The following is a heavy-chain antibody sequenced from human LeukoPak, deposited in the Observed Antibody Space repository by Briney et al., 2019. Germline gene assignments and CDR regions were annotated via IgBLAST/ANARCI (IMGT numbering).Heavy chain of an antibody. CDR1: GGSISSHY. J-gene: IGHJ4*02. CDR3: ATGDSSGYYYSFDY. D-gene: IGHD3-22*01. Sequence: SETLSLTCTVSGGSISSHYWSWIRQPPGKGLVWIGYIYYSGSTNYNPSLKSRVTISVDTSKNQFSPKLSSVTAAVTAVYYCATGDSSGYYYSFDYWGQGTLVTVSS. CDR2: IYYSGST. V-gene: IGHV4-59*11.